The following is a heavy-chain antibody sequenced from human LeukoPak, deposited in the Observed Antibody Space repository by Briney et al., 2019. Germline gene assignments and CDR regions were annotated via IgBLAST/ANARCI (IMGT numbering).Heavy chain of an antibody. CDR1: GFTFSIYW. Sequence: PGGSLRLSCAASGFTFSIYWMHWVRQAPGKGLVWVSRINSDGSSTSYADSVKGRFTISRDNAKNTLYLQMNSLRAEDTAVYYCARSRARSWYFDLWGRGTLVTVSS. CDR3: ARSRARSWYFDL. J-gene: IGHJ2*01. V-gene: IGHV3-74*01. D-gene: IGHD6-6*01. CDR2: INSDGSST.